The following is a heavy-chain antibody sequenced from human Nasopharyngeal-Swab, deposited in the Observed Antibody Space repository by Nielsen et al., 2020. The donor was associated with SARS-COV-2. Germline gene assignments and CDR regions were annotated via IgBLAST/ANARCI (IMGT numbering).Heavy chain of an antibody. CDR2: FDPEDGET. D-gene: IGHD1-26*01. Sequence: ASVKVSCKVSGYTLTELSMHWVRQAPGKGLEWMGGFDPEDGETIYAQKFQGRVTMTEDTSTDTAYMELSSLKTEDTAVYYCARVNPISGSYYDAIDIWGQGTMVTVSS. V-gene: IGHV1-24*01. J-gene: IGHJ3*02. CDR1: GYTLTELS. CDR3: ARVNPISGSYYDAIDI.